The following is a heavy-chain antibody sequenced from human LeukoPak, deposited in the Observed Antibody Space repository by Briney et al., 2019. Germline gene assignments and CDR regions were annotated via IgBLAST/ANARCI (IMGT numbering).Heavy chain of an antibody. CDR3: AREWELVY. CDR2: ILYAGGSK. J-gene: IGHJ4*02. D-gene: IGHD1-26*01. V-gene: IGHV3-30-3*01. CDR1: GFTSCSYA. Sequence: RGALRLSCANPGFTSCSYAMYWVCPALRKRLGWGAVILYAGGSKYYADSVKGGFTISRDNSKNTLYLQMNSLRAEDTAVYYCAREWELVYWGQGTLVTVSS.